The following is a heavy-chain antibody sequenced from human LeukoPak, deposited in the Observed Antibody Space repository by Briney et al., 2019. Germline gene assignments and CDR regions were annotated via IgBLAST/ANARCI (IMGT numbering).Heavy chain of an antibody. V-gene: IGHV4-39*01. J-gene: IGHJ4*02. CDR2: IYYSGTT. Sequence: PSETLSLTCTVSGGSITSNSHHWDRIRPAPGKGLEWIGNIYYSGTTSYNPSLQSRVSISVDTSKNQFSLRLSSVTAADTAVYYCARRGDILTDYAFDYWGQGTLVTVSS. CDR3: ARRGDILTDYAFDY. CDR1: GGSITSNSHH. D-gene: IGHD3-9*01.